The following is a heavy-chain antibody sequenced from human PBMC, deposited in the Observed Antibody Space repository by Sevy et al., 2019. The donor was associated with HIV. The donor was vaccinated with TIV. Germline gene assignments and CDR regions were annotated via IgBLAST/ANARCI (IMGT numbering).Heavy chain of an antibody. D-gene: IGHD3-3*01. CDR3: ASYYSVLRFLEWFPQGPGKFDY. J-gene: IGHJ4*02. V-gene: IGHV4-30-4*01. Sequence: SETLSLTCTVSGGSISSGVYYWSWIRQPPGKGLEWIGYIYYSGSTYYNPSLKSRVTISVDTSKNQFSLKLSSVTAADTAVYYCASYYSVLRFLEWFPQGPGKFDYWGQGTLVTVSS. CDR1: GGSISSGVYY. CDR2: IYYSGST.